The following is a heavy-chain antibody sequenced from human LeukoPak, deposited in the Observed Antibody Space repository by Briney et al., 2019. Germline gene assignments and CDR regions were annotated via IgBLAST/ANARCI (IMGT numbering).Heavy chain of an antibody. CDR2: IYYSGST. J-gene: IGHJ4*02. CDR1: GGSISSSSYY. Sequence: SETLSLTCTVSGGSISSSSYYWGWIRRPPVKGLEWIGSIYYSGSTYYNPSLKSRVTISVDTSKNQFSLKLSSVTAADTAVYYCASWGGGYSGYDSTSYFDYWGQGTLVTVSS. V-gene: IGHV4-39*01. D-gene: IGHD5-12*01. CDR3: ASWGGGYSGYDSTSYFDY.